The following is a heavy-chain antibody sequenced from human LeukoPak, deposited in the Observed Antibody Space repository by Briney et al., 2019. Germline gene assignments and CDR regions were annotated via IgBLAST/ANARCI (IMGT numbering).Heavy chain of an antibody. J-gene: IGHJ6*03. D-gene: IGHD1-1*01. V-gene: IGHV3-48*03. CDR3: AREGGTYTLEGMDHMDV. Sequence: GGSLRLSCAASGFTFSSYEMNWVRQAPGKGLEWVSYISSSGSTIYYADSVKGRFTISRDNAKNSLYLQMNSLRAEDTAVYYCAREGGTYTLEGMDHMDVWGKGTTVTVSS. CDR2: ISSSGSTI. CDR1: GFTFSSYE.